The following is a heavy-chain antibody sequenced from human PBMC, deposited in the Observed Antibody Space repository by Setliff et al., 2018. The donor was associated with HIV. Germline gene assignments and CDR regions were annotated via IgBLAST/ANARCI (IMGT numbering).Heavy chain of an antibody. CDR2: IYFSGTT. CDR1: GDSVNDRSYF. Sequence: SETLSLTCTVSGDSVNDRSYFWGWIRQPPGKGLEWIGTIYFSGTTYSNPSLKSRVTLSVDTPKNQFSLKLTSVTAADTAVYYCARHDYVGFSTNWYFDLWGRGTLVTV. J-gene: IGHJ2*01. V-gene: IGHV4-39*01. CDR3: ARHDYVGFSTNWYFDL. D-gene: IGHD6-13*01.